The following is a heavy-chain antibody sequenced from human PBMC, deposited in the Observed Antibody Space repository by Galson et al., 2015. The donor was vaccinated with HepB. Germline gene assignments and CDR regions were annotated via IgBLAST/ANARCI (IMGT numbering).Heavy chain of an antibody. CDR2: INHSGST. J-gene: IGHJ4*02. CDR3: ARGVGVVPAAIPFDY. V-gene: IGHV4-34*01. CDR1: GGSFSGYY. Sequence: ETLSLTCAVYGGSFSGYYWSWIRQPPGKGLEWIGEINHSGSTNYNPSLKSRVTISVDTSKNQFSLKLSSVTAADTAVYYCARGVGVVPAAIPFDYWGQGTLVTVSS. D-gene: IGHD2-2*02.